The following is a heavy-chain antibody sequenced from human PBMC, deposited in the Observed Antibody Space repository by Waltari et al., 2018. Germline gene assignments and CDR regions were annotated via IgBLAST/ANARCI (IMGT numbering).Heavy chain of an antibody. V-gene: IGHV1-24*01. D-gene: IGHD1-26*01. CDR2: FDPEDGET. Sequence: QVQLVQSGAEVKKPGASVKVSCQVSGYTPTALSMHWVRQAPGKGLEWMGGFDPEDGETIYAQKFQGRVTMTEDTSTDTAYMELSSLRSEDTAVYYCATDLEYSGSYYDWGQGTLVTVSS. CDR3: ATDLEYSGSYYD. CDR1: GYTPTALS. J-gene: IGHJ4*02.